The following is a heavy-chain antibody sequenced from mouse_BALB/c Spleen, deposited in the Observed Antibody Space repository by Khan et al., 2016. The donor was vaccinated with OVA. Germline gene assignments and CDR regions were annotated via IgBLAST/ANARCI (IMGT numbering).Heavy chain of an antibody. J-gene: IGHJ4*01. V-gene: IGHV2-6-7*01. Sequence: QVQLKESGPGLVAPSQSLSITCTVSGFSLTGYGVNWVRQPPGKGLEWLGLIWGDGSTDSNSTLKSRLSISKDNSKPPAFLKMDSLQTDDTARDYCARAYNGNYREAMDYWGQGTSVNVSS. D-gene: IGHD2-10*01. CDR2: IWGDGST. CDR1: GFSLTGYG. CDR3: ARAYNGNYREAMDY.